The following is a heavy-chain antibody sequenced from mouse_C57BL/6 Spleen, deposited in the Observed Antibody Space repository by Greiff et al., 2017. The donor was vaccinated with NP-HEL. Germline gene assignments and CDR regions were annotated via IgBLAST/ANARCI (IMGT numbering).Heavy chain of an antibody. J-gene: IGHJ1*03. CDR2: INPNNGGT. D-gene: IGHD2-3*01. V-gene: IGHV1-26*01. CDR1: GYTFTDYY. CDR3: ARRDDGYYVSYWYFEV. Sequence: VQLQQSGPELVKPGASVKISCKASGYTFTDYYMNWVKQSHGKSLEWIGDINPNNGGTSYNQKFKGKATLTVDKSSSTAYMELRSLTSEDSAVYYWARRDDGYYVSYWYFEVWGTGTTVTVSS.